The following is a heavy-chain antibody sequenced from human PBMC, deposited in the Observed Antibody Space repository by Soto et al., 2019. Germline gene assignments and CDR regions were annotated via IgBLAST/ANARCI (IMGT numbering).Heavy chain of an antibody. CDR3: AREDGYSSSGNGMDV. CDR2: ISAYNGNT. D-gene: IGHD6-6*01. J-gene: IGHJ6*02. Sequence: GASVKVSCKASGYTFTSYGISWVRQAPGQGLEWMGWISAYNGNTNYAQKLQGRVTMTTDTSTSTAYMELRSLRSDDTVVYYCAREDGYSSSGNGMDVWGQGTTVTVSS. V-gene: IGHV1-18*01. CDR1: GYTFTSYG.